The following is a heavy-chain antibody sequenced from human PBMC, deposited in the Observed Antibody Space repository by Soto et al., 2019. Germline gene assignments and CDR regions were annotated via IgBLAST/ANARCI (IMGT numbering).Heavy chain of an antibody. CDR3: AREQCGGEKCFSERDVYYYYGDV. Sequence: SETLSLTCSVSGGSISGRAYYWAWIRQPPGKGLEWIGSIYYSGTTYSNPSLKSRAIISVDTAKNQFSLNLTSVTAPDTATYYCAREQCGGEKCFSERDVYYYYGDVWGKGTTVTVS. V-gene: IGHV4-39*01. CDR1: GGSISGRAYY. CDR2: IYYSGTT. J-gene: IGHJ6*03. D-gene: IGHD2-21*01.